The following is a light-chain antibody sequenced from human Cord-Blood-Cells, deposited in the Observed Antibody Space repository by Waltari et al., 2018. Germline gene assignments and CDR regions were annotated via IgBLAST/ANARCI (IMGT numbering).Light chain of an antibody. J-gene: IGLJ1*01. CDR2: SNN. V-gene: IGLV1-44*01. CDR1: SSYIGSNT. CDR3: AAWDDSLNGYV. Sequence: QSVLTQPPSASGTPGQRVTISCSCSSSYIGSNTVNWYQQLPGTAPKLLIYSNNQRPSGVPDRFSGSKSGTSASLAISGLQSEDEADYYCAAWDDSLNGYVFGTGTKVTVL.